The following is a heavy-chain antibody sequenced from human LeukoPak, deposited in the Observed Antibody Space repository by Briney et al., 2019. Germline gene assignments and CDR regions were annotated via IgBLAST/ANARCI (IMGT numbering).Heavy chain of an antibody. V-gene: IGHV4-39*01. J-gene: IGHJ4*02. CDR2: IYYSGST. CDR1: GGSISSSSYY. D-gene: IGHD3-16*02. Sequence: SETLSLTRTVSGGSISSSSYYWGWIRQPPGKGLEWIGSIYYSGSTYYNPSLKSRVTISVDTSKNQFSLKLSSVTAADTAVYYCARHSESYDYVWGSYRLLFDYWGQGTLVTVSS. CDR3: ARHSESYDYVWGSYRLLFDY.